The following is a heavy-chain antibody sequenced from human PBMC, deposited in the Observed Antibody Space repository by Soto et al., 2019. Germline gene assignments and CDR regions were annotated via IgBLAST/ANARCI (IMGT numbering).Heavy chain of an antibody. CDR1: GGTFSSYA. J-gene: IGHJ5*02. CDR3: ARDRSHVSNWFDP. CDR2: IIPIFGTA. V-gene: IGHV1-69*13. Sequence: SVKVSCKASGGTFSSYAISWVRQAPGQGLEWMGGIIPIFGTANYAQKFQGRVTITADESTSTAYMELSSLRSEDTAVYCCARDRSHVSNWFDPWGQGTLVTVSS.